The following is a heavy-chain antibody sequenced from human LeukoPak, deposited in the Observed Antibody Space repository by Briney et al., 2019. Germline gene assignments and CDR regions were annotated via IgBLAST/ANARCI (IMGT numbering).Heavy chain of an antibody. CDR2: IRYDGSNK. D-gene: IGHD3-22*01. CDR3: AKEGVVVINGDAFDI. V-gene: IGHV3-30*02. Sequence: GGSLRLSCAASGFTFSSYGMHWVRQAPGKGLEWVAFIRYDGSNKYYADSVKGRFTISRDNSKNTLYLQMNSLRAEDTAVYYCAKEGVVVINGDAFDIWGQGTMVTVSS. CDR1: GFTFSSYG. J-gene: IGHJ3*02.